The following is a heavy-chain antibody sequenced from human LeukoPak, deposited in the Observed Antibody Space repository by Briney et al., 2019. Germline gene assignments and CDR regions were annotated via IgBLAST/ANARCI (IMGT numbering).Heavy chain of an antibody. D-gene: IGHD2-2*01. CDR1: GFTFSSFW. J-gene: IGHJ5*02. V-gene: IGHV3-7*01. CDR3: TREKYCSGTSCFPLFDP. CDR2: IKEDGSAN. Sequence: GGSLRLSCAASGFTFSSFWMSWVRQAPGKGLEWVANIKEDGSANYYVNSVKGRFTISRDNAKNSLYLQMSSLRAEDTAVYYCTREKYCSGTSCFPLFDPWGQGALVTVSS.